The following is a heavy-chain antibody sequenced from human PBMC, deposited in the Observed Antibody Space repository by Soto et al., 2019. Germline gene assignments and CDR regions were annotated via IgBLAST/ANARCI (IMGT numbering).Heavy chain of an antibody. J-gene: IGHJ6*02. CDR3: ARDQGIAADNYYYYGMDV. Sequence: ASVKVSCKASGYTFTSYAMHWVRQAPGQRLEWMGWINAGNGNTKYSQKFQGRVTITRDTSASTAYMELSSLRSEDTAVYYCARDQGIAADNYYYYGMDVWGQGTTVTVSS. V-gene: IGHV1-3*01. D-gene: IGHD6-13*01. CDR2: INAGNGNT. CDR1: GYTFTSYA.